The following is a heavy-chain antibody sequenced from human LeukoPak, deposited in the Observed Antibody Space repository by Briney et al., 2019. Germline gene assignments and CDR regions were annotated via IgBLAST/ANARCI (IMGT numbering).Heavy chain of an antibody. Sequence: GGYLRLSCAASGFAFSSYGMSWVRQAPGKGLEWVSDISGTGGNTYYAESVKGRFTISRDNSKNTLYPQMNSLRAEDTAIYYCAFPAHHWLVRGAFDIWGQGTMVTVSS. J-gene: IGHJ3*02. CDR1: GFAFSSYG. CDR2: ISGTGGNT. CDR3: AFPAHHWLVRGAFDI. D-gene: IGHD6-19*01. V-gene: IGHV3-23*01.